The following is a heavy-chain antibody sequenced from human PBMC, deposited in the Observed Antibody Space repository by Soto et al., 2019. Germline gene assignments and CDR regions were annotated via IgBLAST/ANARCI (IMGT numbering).Heavy chain of an antibody. CDR3: ARGQGYYGSGSRNFDY. Sequence: PSETLSLTCAVYGGSFSGYYWSWIRQPPGRGLEWIGEINHSGSTNYNPSLKSRVTISVDTSKNQFSLKLSSVTAADTAVYYCARGQGYYGSGSRNFDYWGQGTLVTVS. CDR1: GGSFSGYY. CDR2: INHSGST. D-gene: IGHD3-10*01. J-gene: IGHJ4*02. V-gene: IGHV4-34*01.